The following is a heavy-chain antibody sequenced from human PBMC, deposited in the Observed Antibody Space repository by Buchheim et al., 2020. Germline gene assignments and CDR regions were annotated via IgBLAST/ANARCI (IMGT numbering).Heavy chain of an antibody. Sequence: QVQLVESGGGVVQPGRSLRLSCSASGFTFSSYGMPWVRQAPGKGLEGVAVISYNGSNKYYADSVKGRFTISRANSKNTLYLQMNSLRAEDTAVYYCAKGEAYWGQGTL. CDR2: ISYNGSNK. V-gene: IGHV3-30*18. CDR3: AKGEAY. CDR1: GFTFSSYG. J-gene: IGHJ4*02.